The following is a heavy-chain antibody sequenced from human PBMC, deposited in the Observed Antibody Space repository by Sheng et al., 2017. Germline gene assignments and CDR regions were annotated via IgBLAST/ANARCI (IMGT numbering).Heavy chain of an antibody. CDR3: ARHDFWSPDAFDI. CDR2: ISSSSSYI. Sequence: MDWVRQAPGKGLEWVSSISSSSSYIYYADSVKGRFTISRDNAKNSLYLQMNSLRAEDTAVYYCARHDFWSPDAFDIWGQGTMVTVSS. D-gene: IGHD3-3*01. J-gene: IGHJ3*02. V-gene: IGHV3-21*01.